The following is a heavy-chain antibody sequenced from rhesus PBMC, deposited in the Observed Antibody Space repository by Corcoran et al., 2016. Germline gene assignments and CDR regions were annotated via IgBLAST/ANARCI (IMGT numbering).Heavy chain of an antibody. CDR1: GYSISSDYH. Sequence: QVQLQESGPGLVKPSETLSLTCAVSGYSISSDYHSNWIRHPAGKGLEWIGRIYGSGGTTYRNPSLKSRATLSVDTPKNQFSLRLSSVTAADTAVYYCAAYRDGYSFFDSWGQGVLVTVSS. J-gene: IGHJ4*01. CDR3: AAYRDGYSFFDS. CDR2: IYGSGGTT. D-gene: IGHD5-30*01. V-gene: IGHV4S14*01.